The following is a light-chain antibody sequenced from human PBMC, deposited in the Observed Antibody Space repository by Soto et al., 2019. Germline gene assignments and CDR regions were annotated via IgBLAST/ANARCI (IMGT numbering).Light chain of an antibody. V-gene: IGKV3-11*01. CDR2: DAS. CDR3: QQRVNWPPT. J-gene: IGKJ4*01. Sequence: ETVLPQSPARLSLSPGARATLSCRAGQSVSDYLAWYQQKPGQPPRLLFFDASNRVTGVPARFSAGGSGTDFTLIISILEPEDFAVYYCQQRVNWPPTCGGGTKVEI. CDR1: QSVSDY.